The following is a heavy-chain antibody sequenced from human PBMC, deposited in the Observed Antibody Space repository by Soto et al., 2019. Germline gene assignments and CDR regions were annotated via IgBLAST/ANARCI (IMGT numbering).Heavy chain of an antibody. D-gene: IGHD5-18*01. Sequence: QVQLVQSGAEVKKPGSSVKVSCKASGGTFSSYAISWVRQAPGQGLEWMGGIIPIFGTANYAQKFQGRVTITADESTRTAYMELSSLRSEDTAVYYCARGRGYRGPPTPDWYFDLWGRGTLVTVSS. V-gene: IGHV1-69*01. CDR3: ARGRGYRGPPTPDWYFDL. CDR2: IIPIFGTA. CDR1: GGTFSSYA. J-gene: IGHJ2*01.